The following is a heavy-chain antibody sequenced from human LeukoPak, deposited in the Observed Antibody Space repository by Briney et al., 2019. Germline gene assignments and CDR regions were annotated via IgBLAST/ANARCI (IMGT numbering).Heavy chain of an antibody. Sequence: SETLSLTCTVSGYFISSGYYWGWIRQPPGKGLEWIGIIYHSGSTYYNPSLKSRVTISVDTSKNQFSLKLSSVTAADTAVYYCARDSGTTGEVKFDPWGQGTLVTVSS. J-gene: IGHJ5*02. CDR2: IYHSGST. D-gene: IGHD3-10*01. V-gene: IGHV4-38-2*02. CDR3: ARDSGTTGEVKFDP. CDR1: GYFISSGYY.